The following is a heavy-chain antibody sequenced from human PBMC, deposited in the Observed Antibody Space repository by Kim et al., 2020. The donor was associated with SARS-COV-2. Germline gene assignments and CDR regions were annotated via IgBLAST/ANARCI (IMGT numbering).Heavy chain of an antibody. CDR1: GFTFSSYA. J-gene: IGHJ4*02. Sequence: GGSLRLSCAASGFTFSSYAMSWVRQPPGKGLEWVSLINNSGDKTYYADSVKGRFTISRDNSRNILFLQLNSLRAEDTAVYYCSTPFISGWYYYWGQGTLVTVSS. V-gene: IGHV3-23*01. D-gene: IGHD6-19*01. CDR3: STPFISGWYYY. CDR2: INNSGDKT.